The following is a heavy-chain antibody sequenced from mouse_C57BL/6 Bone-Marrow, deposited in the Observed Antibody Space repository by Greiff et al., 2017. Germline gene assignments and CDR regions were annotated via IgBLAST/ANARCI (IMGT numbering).Heavy chain of an antibody. D-gene: IGHD3-2*02. J-gene: IGHJ3*01. CDR1: GYSFTGYY. V-gene: IGHV1-42*01. CDR2: INPSTGGT. Sequence: EVQLQQSVPELVKPGASVKISCTASGYSFTGYYMHWVKQSPEQSLEWIGEINPSTGGTTYNQKFKAKATLTVDKSSSTAYMQLKSLTSEDSAVDYCARGRQLRPFAYWGQGTLVTVSA. CDR3: ARGRQLRPFAY.